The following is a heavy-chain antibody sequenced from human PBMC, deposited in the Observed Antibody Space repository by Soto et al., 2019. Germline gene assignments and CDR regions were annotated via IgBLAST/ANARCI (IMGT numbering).Heavy chain of an antibody. CDR1: GGSFSSYT. CDR3: ARVRDDHYHTMDV. CDR2: IIPILDIA. J-gene: IGHJ6*02. V-gene: IGHV1-69*02. D-gene: IGHD1-1*01. Sequence: QVQLVQSGAEVKKPGSSVKVSCKASGGSFSSYTLNWVRQARGQGIEWMGRIIPILDIADYAQKLQGRVTITADKSTNTAYMELSNLRSEDTAVYYCARVRDDHYHTMDVWGQGTTVTVSS.